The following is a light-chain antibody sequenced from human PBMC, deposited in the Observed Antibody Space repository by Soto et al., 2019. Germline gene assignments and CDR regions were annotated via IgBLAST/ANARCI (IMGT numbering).Light chain of an antibody. CDR1: QSVSSSY. CDR2: GAS. Sequence: EIVLTQSPGTLSLSPGERATLSCRASQSVSSSYLAWYQQKPGQAPRLLIYGASSRATGIPDRFSGSGSGTDFTLTISRLEPEDFAVYYCQHYGSSLWTFGQGTRWKSN. J-gene: IGKJ1*01. CDR3: QHYGSSLWT. V-gene: IGKV3-20*01.